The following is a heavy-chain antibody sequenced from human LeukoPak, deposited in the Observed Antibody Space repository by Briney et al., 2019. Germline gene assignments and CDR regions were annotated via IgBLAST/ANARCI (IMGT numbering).Heavy chain of an antibody. CDR1: GGAVNSDNQY. CDR2: IHHSGST. V-gene: IGHV4-30-4*01. CDR3: AKDNSGYGAMDC. Sequence: SETLSLTCTVSGGAVNSDNQYWSWIRQPPGKGLEWIGYIHHSGSTYYNPSLKSRLTISLDTSRNQFSLKMNSVTAADTAVYYCAKDNSGYGAMDCWGQGTLVTASS. J-gene: IGHJ4*02. D-gene: IGHD3-9*01.